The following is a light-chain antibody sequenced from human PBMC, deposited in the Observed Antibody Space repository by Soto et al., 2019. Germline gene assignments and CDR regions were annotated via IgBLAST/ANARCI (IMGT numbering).Light chain of an antibody. V-gene: IGKV3-15*01. Sequence: EIVVTQSPATLSVSPGERVTLSCRASQSVSSSLAWYQQRPGQAPRLLIYDTSTRAAGIAARFSGSGSGTEFTLPISSLQSEDSAVYYCQQYVHWPPGAFGKGTTVDIK. CDR2: DTS. J-gene: IGKJ1*01. CDR3: QQYVHWPPGA. CDR1: QSVSSS.